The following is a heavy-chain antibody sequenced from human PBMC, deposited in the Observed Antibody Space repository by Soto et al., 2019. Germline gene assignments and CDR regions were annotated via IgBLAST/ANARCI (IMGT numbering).Heavy chain of an antibody. V-gene: IGHV4-39*01. J-gene: IGHJ4*02. Sequence: QVQLQESGPGLVKPSETLSLSCTVSGASVRSRTNYWGWIRQPPGKGLEWIGSIYYSGTTYYNPSLKSRVTISVDLSKNHFSLKLGSVTAADTAIYYCARLDLSFGGTGFFDSWGQGTLVTVSS. CDR3: ARLDLSFGGTGFFDS. CDR1: GASVRSRTNY. D-gene: IGHD2-15*01. CDR2: IYYSGTT.